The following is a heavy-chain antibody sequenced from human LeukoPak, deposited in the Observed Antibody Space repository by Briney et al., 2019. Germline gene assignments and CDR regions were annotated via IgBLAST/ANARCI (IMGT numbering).Heavy chain of an antibody. V-gene: IGHV3-30*02. J-gene: IGHJ4*02. Sequence: GGSLRLSCAASGFTVSSNYMNWVRQAPGKGLEWVAFIRNDGNNIRYADSVKGRFTISRDNSKNTLYLQMNSLKSEDTAVYYCAKFGSSGLQGYWGQGTLVTVSS. D-gene: IGHD6-6*01. CDR3: AKFGSSGLQGY. CDR1: GFTVSSNY. CDR2: IRNDGNNI.